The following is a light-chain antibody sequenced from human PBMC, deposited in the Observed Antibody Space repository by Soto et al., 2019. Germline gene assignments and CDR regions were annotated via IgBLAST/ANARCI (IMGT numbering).Light chain of an antibody. CDR1: QVIRND. J-gene: IGKJ4*01. CDR3: LQDYNYPLT. V-gene: IGKV1-6*01. CDR2: AAS. Sequence: AIQMTQSPSSLSASVGDRVTITCRASQVIRNDLGWYQQKPGKAPKVLIYAASTLQSGVPSRFSGSGSGTGFTLTISSLQHEDFATYYCLQDYNYPLTFGGGTKVEIK.